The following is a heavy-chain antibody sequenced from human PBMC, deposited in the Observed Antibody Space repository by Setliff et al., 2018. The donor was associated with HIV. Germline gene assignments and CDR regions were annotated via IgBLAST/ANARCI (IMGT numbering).Heavy chain of an antibody. D-gene: IGHD6-19*01. Sequence: GASVKVSCKASGYTFTNYGISWVRQAPGQGLEWMGWISAYNGKTEYAQNFQGRVTMTTDISTSTAWTSTSTAYMELRSLRSDDTAVYYCASCMAGHYYYYMDVWGKGTTVTVSS. CDR1: GYTFTNYG. J-gene: IGHJ6*03. CDR2: ISAYNGKT. CDR3: ASCMAGHYYYYMDV. V-gene: IGHV1-18*01.